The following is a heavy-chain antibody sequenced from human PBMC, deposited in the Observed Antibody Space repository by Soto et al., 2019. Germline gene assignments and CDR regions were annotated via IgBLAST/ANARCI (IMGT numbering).Heavy chain of an antibody. D-gene: IGHD3-16*02. CDR1: GGSISSGDYY. CDR3: ARIVESGYTIDFDL. V-gene: IGHV4-30-4*01. J-gene: IGHJ2*01. CDR2: IYYSGST. Sequence: QVQLQESGPELVKPSQTLSLTCTVPGGSISSGDYYWSWIRQPPGKGLEWIGYIYYSGSTNYNPSLSSRVTISVDTSKNQFSLNLSSVTAADTAVYYCARIVESGYTIDFDLWGRGTLVTVSS.